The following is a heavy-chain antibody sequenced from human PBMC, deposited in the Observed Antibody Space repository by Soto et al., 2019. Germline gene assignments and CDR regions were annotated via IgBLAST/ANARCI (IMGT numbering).Heavy chain of an antibody. V-gene: IGHV4-59*01. CDR3: ARGGDFWSGYYP. D-gene: IGHD3-3*01. Sequence: SETLSLTCTVAGGSISSYYWSWIRQPPGKGLEWIGYIYYSGSTNYNPSLKSRVTISVDTSKNQFSLKLSSVTAADTAVYYCARGGDFWSGYYPWGQGTLVTVS. J-gene: IGHJ5*02. CDR2: IYYSGST. CDR1: GGSISSYY.